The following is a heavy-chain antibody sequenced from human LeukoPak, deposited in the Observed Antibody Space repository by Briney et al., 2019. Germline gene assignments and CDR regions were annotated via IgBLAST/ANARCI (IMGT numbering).Heavy chain of an antibody. CDR3: TRQNNYGYFDY. J-gene: IGHJ4*02. Sequence: SETLSLTCTVSGYSISSGYYWGWIRQPPGKGLEWIGYIYYSGSTNYNPSLKSRVTISVDTSKNQFSLKLSSVTAADTAVYYCTRQNNYGYFDYWGQGTLVTVSS. V-gene: IGHV4-38-2*02. CDR2: IYYSGST. D-gene: IGHD3-10*01. CDR1: GYSISSGYY.